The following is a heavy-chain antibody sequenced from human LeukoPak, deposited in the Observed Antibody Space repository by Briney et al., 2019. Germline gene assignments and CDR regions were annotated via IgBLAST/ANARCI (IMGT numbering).Heavy chain of an antibody. D-gene: IGHD6-13*01. Sequence: GGSLRLSCAASGFTFSNAWMSWVRQAPGKGLEWVGRIKSKTDGGTTDYAAPVKGRFTISRGDSKNTLYLQMNSLKTEDTAVYYCTGIYSSSWYEGNWFDPWGQGTLVTVSS. V-gene: IGHV3-15*01. CDR2: IKSKTDGGTT. CDR3: TGIYSSSWYEGNWFDP. J-gene: IGHJ5*02. CDR1: GFTFSNAW.